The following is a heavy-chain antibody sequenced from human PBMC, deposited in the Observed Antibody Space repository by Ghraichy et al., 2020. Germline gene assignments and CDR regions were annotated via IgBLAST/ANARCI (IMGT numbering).Heavy chain of an antibody. CDR2: ISGSGSRT. CDR3: AKGMGLDTAMVKSYYYGMDV. CDR1: GFPFNSYA. J-gene: IGHJ6*02. D-gene: IGHD5-18*01. V-gene: IGHV3-23*01. Sequence: GGSLRLSCAASGFPFNSYAMSWVRQAPGKGLEWVSLISGSGSRTYYADSVKGRFTISRDNPKNTLYLQMNSLRAEDTAVYFCAKGMGLDTAMVKSYYYGMDVGGQGTTVTVSS.